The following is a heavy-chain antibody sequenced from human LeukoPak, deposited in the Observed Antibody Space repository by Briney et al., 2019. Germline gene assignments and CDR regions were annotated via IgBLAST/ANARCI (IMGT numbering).Heavy chain of an antibody. CDR2: INLDGRET. D-gene: IGHD3-10*01. J-gene: IGHJ3*02. V-gene: IGHV3-74*01. CDR3: ARVGVSWGGFDI. Sequence: GGSRRLSCAASGFIFRNYWMYWVRQPPGKGLVLVSRINLDGRETSYADSVKGRYTISRDNAKNTVYLQMSSLTTEDAAVYDCARVGVSWGGFDIWGQGTMVTVSS. CDR1: GFIFRNYW.